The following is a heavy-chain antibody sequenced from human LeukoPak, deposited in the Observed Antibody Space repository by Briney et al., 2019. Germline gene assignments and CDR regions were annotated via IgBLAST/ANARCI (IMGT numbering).Heavy chain of an antibody. J-gene: IGHJ4*02. CDR2: IRQDGSEK. V-gene: IGHV3-7*01. D-gene: IGHD2-15*01. CDR1: GFTFPNYW. CDR3: VRVGGSWELIL. Sequence: GGSLRLSCAASGFTFPNYWMSWVRQAPGKGLEWVANIRQDGSEKFYVDSVKGRFTISRDNDKSSLYLQMNSLRGEDTAVYFCVRVGGSWELILWGQGTLVTVS.